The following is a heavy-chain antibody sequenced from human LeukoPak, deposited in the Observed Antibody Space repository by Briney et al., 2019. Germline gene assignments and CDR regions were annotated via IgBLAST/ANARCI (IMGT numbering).Heavy chain of an antibody. V-gene: IGHV3-23*01. J-gene: IGHJ4*02. CDR1: GFILNNYA. CDR2: ISESGGET. D-gene: IGHD3-22*01. CDR3: AKGIDSTGYYPFDY. Sequence: GGSLTLSCAASGFILNNYAMSWVRQAPGKGLEWVSAISESGGETYHADSVKGRFTISRDTSKSTLYLQLNSLRAEDTAIYYCAKGIDSTGYYPFDYWGQGTLVTVSS.